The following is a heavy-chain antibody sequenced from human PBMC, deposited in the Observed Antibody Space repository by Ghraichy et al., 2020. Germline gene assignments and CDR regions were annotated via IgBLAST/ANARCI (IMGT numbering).Heavy chain of an antibody. D-gene: IGHD3-22*01. V-gene: IGHV1-8*01. J-gene: IGHJ3*02. Sequence: ASVKVSRKASGYTFTSYDINWVRQATGQGLEWMGWMNPNSGNTGYAQKFQGRVTMTRNTSISTAYMELSSLRSEDTAVYYCARGYYYDSSGILDAFDIWGQGTMVTVSS. CDR2: MNPNSGNT. CDR1: GYTFTSYD. CDR3: ARGYYYDSSGILDAFDI.